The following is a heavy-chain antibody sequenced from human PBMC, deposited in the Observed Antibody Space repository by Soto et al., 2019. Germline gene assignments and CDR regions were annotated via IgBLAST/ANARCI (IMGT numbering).Heavy chain of an antibody. CDR1: GDSFTSCA. V-gene: IGHV1-3*01. CDR3: ARDPRITMVRGIYYYYYMDV. D-gene: IGHD3-10*01. CDR2: INAGNGNT. Sequence: ASVKVSCEASGDSFTSCAMHWVRQAPGQRLEWMGWINAGNGNTKYSQKFQGRVTITRDTSASTAYMELSSLRSEDTAVYYCARDPRITMVRGIYYYYYMDVWGKGTTVTVSS. J-gene: IGHJ6*03.